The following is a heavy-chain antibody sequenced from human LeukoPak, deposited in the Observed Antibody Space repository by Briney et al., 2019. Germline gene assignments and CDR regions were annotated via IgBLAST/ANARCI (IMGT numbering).Heavy chain of an antibody. D-gene: IGHD2-15*01. CDR1: GFTFSSYA. V-gene: IGHV3-7*01. J-gene: IGHJ3*02. CDR3: AKAPVGDAFDI. Sequence: GGSLRLSCAASGFTFSSYAMSWVRQAPGKGLEWVASIKQDGSERYYVDSVKGRFTISRDNAKNSLYLQMNSLRAEDTAVYYCAKAPVGDAFDIWGQGTMVTVSS. CDR2: IKQDGSER.